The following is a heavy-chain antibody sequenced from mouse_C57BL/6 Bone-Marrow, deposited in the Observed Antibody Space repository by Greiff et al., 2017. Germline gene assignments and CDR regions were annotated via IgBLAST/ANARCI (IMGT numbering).Heavy chain of an antibody. D-gene: IGHD1-1*01. CDR3: ARDRTTVARRNFDY. J-gene: IGHJ2*01. CDR2: IDPNSGGT. V-gene: IGHV1-72*01. Sequence: VQLQQSGAELVKPGASVKLSCKASGYTFTSYWMHWVKQRPGRGLEWIGRIDPNSGGTKYNEKFKSKATLTVDKPSSTAYMQLSSLTSEDSAVYYCARDRTTVARRNFDYWGQGTTLTVSS. CDR1: GYTFTSYW.